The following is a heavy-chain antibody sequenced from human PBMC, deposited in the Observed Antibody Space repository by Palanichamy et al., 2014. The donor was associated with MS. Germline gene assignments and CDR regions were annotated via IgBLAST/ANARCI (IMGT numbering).Heavy chain of an antibody. CDR3: ARDTLVRYMAYNWFDP. CDR2: INPNSGGT. CDR1: GFTFTDYY. Sequence: QVQLVQSGAEVKKPGASVKVSCKASGFTFTDYYIHWVRQAPGQGLEWMGWINPNSGGTYYTQKFQGRATMTRDTSITTSYMELSGLRSDDTAVYYCARDTLVRYMAYNWFDPWGQGTLVTVSS. J-gene: IGHJ5*02. V-gene: IGHV1-2*02. D-gene: IGHD5-24*01.